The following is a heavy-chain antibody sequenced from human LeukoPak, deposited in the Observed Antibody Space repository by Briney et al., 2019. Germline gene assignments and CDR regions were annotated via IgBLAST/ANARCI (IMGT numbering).Heavy chain of an antibody. D-gene: IGHD6-6*01. V-gene: IGHV1-18*01. CDR2: ISDYNGNT. CDR1: GYTFSSYG. CDR3: ARSGDGSSSLNFHY. Sequence: ASVKVSCKAAGYTFSSYGISWVRQAPGQGLEWMGWISDYNGNTNFEQEFQGRVTMTTDTSTSTASMELRSLRSDDTAVYYCARSGDGSSSLNFHYWGQGTLVTVSS. J-gene: IGHJ4*02.